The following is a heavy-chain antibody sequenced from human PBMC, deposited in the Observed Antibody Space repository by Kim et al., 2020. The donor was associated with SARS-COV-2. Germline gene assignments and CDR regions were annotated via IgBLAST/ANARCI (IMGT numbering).Heavy chain of an antibody. D-gene: IGHD3-10*01. CDR3: ARGSGGVWFGELLFYGMDV. J-gene: IGHJ6*02. Sequence: SETLSLTCAVYGGSFSGYYWSWIRQPPGKGLEWIGEINHSGSTNYNPSLKSRVTISVDTSKNQFSLKLSSVTAADTAVYYCARGSGGVWFGELLFYGMDVWGQGTTVTVSS. CDR2: INHSGST. V-gene: IGHV4-34*01. CDR1: GGSFSGYY.